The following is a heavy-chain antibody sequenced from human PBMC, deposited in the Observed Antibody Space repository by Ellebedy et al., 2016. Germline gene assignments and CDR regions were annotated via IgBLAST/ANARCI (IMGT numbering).Heavy chain of an antibody. CDR2: IDWDDDK. J-gene: IGHJ6*02. CDR1: GFSPNTSGMC. V-gene: IGHV2-70*11. D-gene: IGHD5-12*01. CDR3: ARAIVAKVPYYYYYGMDV. Sequence: SGPTLVKPTQTLTLTCTFSGFSPNTSGMCVSWIRQPPGKALEWLARIDWDDDKYYRTSLKTRLTISKDTSKNQVVLTMTNMDPVDTATFYCARAIVAKVPYYYYYGMDVWGQGTTVTVSS.